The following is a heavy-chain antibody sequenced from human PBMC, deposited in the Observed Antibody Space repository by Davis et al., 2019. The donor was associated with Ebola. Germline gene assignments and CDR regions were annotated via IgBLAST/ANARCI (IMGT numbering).Heavy chain of an antibody. CDR2: ISVGSSTI. J-gene: IGHJ4*02. Sequence: GESLKISCAASGFTLSDYYMSWIRQAPGKGLEWVSYISVGSSTIYYADSVKGRFTISRDNAKNSLYLQMNSLRDEDTAVYYCARAGWDIVVVPAAHHTFDYWGQGTLVTVSS. V-gene: IGHV3-11*04. CDR1: GFTLSDYY. D-gene: IGHD2-2*01. CDR3: ARAGWDIVVVPAAHHTFDY.